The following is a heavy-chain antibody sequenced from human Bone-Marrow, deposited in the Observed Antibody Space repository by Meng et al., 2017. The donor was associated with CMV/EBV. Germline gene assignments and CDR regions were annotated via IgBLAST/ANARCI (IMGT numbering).Heavy chain of an antibody. CDR2: IGTTSSYI. Sequence: GGSLRLSCAASGFTFSSYSMNWVRQAPGKGLEWVSSIGTTSSYIYYADSVKGRFTISRDNAKNSLSLQMNSLRAEDTAVYYCARDSELEWLYYGMDVWGQGNTVTGSS. V-gene: IGHV3-21*01. D-gene: IGHD3-3*01. CDR3: ARDSELEWLYYGMDV. CDR1: GFTFSSYS. J-gene: IGHJ6*01.